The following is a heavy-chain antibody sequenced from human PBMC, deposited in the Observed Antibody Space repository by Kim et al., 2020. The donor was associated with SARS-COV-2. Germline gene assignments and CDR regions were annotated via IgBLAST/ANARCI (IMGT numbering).Heavy chain of an antibody. Sequence: ASVKVSCKASGYTFTGNYIHWVRQAPGQGLEWMGIINPSGGHAWYAQEFQGRVTVTRDTSTSTVHMELSSLRSEDTAVYYCARDHSDTSKAWWFDPWGQGTLVIVSS. CDR3: ARDHSDTSKAWWFDP. V-gene: IGHV1-46*01. D-gene: IGHD1-26*01. CDR2: INPSGGHA. CDR1: GYTFTGNY. J-gene: IGHJ5*02.